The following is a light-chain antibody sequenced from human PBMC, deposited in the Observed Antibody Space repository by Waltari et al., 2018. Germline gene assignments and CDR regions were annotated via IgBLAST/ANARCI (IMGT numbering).Light chain of an antibody. V-gene: IGKV3-20*01. J-gene: IGKJ2*01. Sequence: EIVMTQSPPTLSVSPGERATLSCRASQSVRSNYVAWYQQKPGQAPRLLIYGASSRATGIPDRFSGSGSGTDFILSISRLEAEDFAVYYCQQYGTSPRTFGQGTKLEIK. CDR3: QQYGTSPRT. CDR1: QSVRSNY. CDR2: GAS.